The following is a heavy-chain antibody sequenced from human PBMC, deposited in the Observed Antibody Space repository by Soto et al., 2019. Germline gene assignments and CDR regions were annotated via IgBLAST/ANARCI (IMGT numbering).Heavy chain of an antibody. Sequence: QVQLVQSGAEVKKPGASVKVSCKASGYTFTSYAMHWVRQAPGQRLEWMGWINAGNGNTKYSQKFQGRVTITRDTSASTAYMALSSLRSEDTAVYYCARGGGVGFGDYTTGGMDVWGQGTTVTVSS. J-gene: IGHJ6*02. CDR1: GYTFTSYA. CDR2: INAGNGNT. V-gene: IGHV1-3*01. D-gene: IGHD2-8*02. CDR3: ARGGGVGFGDYTTGGMDV.